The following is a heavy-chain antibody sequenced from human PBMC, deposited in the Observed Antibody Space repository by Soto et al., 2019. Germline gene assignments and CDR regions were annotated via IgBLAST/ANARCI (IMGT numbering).Heavy chain of an antibody. CDR1: GFTFSSYS. J-gene: IGHJ6*02. CDR3: ARSDAEMATILLQDYYYYGMDV. Sequence: GGSLRLSCAASGFTFSSYSMNWVRQAPGKGLEWVSSISSSSSYIYYADSVKGRFTISRDNAKNSLYLQMNSLRAEDTAVYYCARSDAEMATILLQDYYYYGMDVWGQGTTVTVSS. CDR2: ISSSSSYI. D-gene: IGHD5-12*01. V-gene: IGHV3-21*01.